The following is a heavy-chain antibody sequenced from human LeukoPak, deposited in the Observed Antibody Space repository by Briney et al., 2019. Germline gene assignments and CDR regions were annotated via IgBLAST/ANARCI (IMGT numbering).Heavy chain of an antibody. D-gene: IGHD6-13*01. CDR1: GFTFSSYGM. V-gene: IGHV4-4*02. CDR3: ASSYSSSWYGFDPMFDP. CDR2: IYHSGST. Sequence: GSLRLSCAASGFTFSSYGMSWVRQPPGKGLEWIGEIYHSGSTNYNPSLKSRVTISLDKSKNQFSLKLYSVTAADTAVYYCASSYSSSWYGFDPMFDPWGQGTLVTVSS. J-gene: IGHJ5*02.